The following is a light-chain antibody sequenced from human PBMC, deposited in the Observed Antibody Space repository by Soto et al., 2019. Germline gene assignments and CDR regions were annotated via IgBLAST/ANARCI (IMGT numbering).Light chain of an antibody. V-gene: IGLV3-25*03. Sequence: SYELTQPPSVSVSPGQTARITCSGDALPKQYAYWYQQKPGQAPVLVIYKDTERPSGIPEGFSGSSSGTTVTLTISGVQAEDEADYYCQSADSSDSYWVFGGGTQLTVL. J-gene: IGLJ3*02. CDR3: QSADSSDSYWV. CDR1: ALPKQY. CDR2: KDT.